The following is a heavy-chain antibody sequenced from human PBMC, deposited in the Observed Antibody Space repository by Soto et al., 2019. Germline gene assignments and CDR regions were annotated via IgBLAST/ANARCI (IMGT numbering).Heavy chain of an antibody. J-gene: IGHJ4*02. Sequence: EVQLVESGGGLVQPGGSLRLSCAASGVAFSTSTMSWVRQAPGKGLEWVANINQEGSEKYYVDSVKGRFTISRDNTKKALYLPMNSLRDEHTAVYYCAREGRGYCSSTSCPGIWGQGTLVPVPS. CDR2: INQEGSEK. D-gene: IGHD2-2*01. CDR3: AREGRGYCSSTSCPGI. CDR1: GVAFSTST. V-gene: IGHV3-7*01.